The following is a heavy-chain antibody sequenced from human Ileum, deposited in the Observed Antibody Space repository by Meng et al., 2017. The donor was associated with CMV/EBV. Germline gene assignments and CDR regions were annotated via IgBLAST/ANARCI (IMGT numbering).Heavy chain of an antibody. J-gene: IGHJ4*02. CDR3: ARDGLSGRYFDY. Sequence: QGQLLQSGSELTNHGASGKVCCKTSGYTFTTNNSIWGRQAPGQGPEWMGWIDTNTGNPTYAQAFTGRFVFSLDTSVNTAYLQITSLKAEDTAVYYCARDGLSGRYFDYWGQGTLVTVSS. CDR2: IDTNTGNP. CDR1: GYTFTTNN. V-gene: IGHV7-4-1*02. D-gene: IGHD1-26*01.